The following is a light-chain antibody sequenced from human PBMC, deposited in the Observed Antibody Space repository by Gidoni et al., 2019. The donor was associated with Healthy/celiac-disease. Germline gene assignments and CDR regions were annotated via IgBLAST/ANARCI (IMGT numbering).Light chain of an antibody. CDR2: WAS. Sequence: VSLGERATINCKSSQSVLYSSNNKNYLAWYQQKPGQPPKLLIYWASTRESGVPDRFSGSGSGTDFTLTISSLQAEDVAVYYCQQYYSTPLTFGGGTKVEIK. V-gene: IGKV4-1*01. CDR3: QQYYSTPLT. CDR1: QSVLYSSNNKNY. J-gene: IGKJ4*01.